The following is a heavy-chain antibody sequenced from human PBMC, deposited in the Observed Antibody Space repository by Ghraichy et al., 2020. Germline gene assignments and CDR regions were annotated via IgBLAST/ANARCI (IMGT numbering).Heavy chain of an antibody. CDR3: ARAGVGTYGMDV. J-gene: IGHJ6*02. D-gene: IGHD3-10*01. CDR2: IRYDGSDK. V-gene: IGHV3-33*01. Sequence: GESLNISCAASGFTFSRNGMHWVRQAPGKGLEWVGVIRYDGSDKDYADSVKGRFTISRDNSKNSLHLQMNNLRAEDTAVYYCARAGVGTYGMDVWGQGTTVTVSS. CDR1: GFTFSRNG.